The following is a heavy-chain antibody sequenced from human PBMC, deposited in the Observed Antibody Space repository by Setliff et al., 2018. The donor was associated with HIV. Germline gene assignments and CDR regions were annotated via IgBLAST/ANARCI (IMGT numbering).Heavy chain of an antibody. V-gene: IGHV4-39*07. CDR2: GFHSGTT. J-gene: IGHJ4*02. D-gene: IGHD5-12*01. CDR1: GGSISSSSYY. CDR3: ARHMVATSYYFDY. Sequence: SETLSLTCTVSGGSISSSSYYWGWIRQSPGKGLEWIGSGFHSGTTYYNPSLKSRVTISVDTSKNQFSLKLSSVTAADTAVYYCARHMVATSYYFDYWGQGTLVTVSS.